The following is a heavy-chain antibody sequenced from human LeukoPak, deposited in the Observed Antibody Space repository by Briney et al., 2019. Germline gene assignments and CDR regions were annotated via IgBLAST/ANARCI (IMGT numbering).Heavy chain of an antibody. J-gene: IGHJ4*02. Sequence: KPSETLSLTCTVSGGSISSYYWSWIRQPPGKGLEWIGYLYYSGSTNYNPSLKSRVTISVDTSKNQFSLKLSSVTAADTAVYYCARGVEYSSSSGLGYWGQGTLVTVSS. D-gene: IGHD6-6*01. V-gene: IGHV4-59*01. CDR2: LYYSGST. CDR1: GGSISSYY. CDR3: ARGVEYSSSSGLGY.